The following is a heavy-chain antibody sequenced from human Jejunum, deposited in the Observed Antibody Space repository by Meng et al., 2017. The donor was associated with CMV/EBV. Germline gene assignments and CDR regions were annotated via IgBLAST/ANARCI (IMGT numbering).Heavy chain of an antibody. J-gene: IGHJ4*02. CDR1: VYSVSTYW. Sequence: SVYSVSTYWIGWVRQTHGKGQEWMGIIYPDDSDIRYNTSFQDQVAISVDKSTSTAYLQLRSLKASDNGIYYCAGSDREVGASLLDYWGRGTLVTVSS. CDR2: IYPDDSDI. CDR3: AGSDREVGASLLDY. V-gene: IGHV5-51*01. D-gene: IGHD1-26*01.